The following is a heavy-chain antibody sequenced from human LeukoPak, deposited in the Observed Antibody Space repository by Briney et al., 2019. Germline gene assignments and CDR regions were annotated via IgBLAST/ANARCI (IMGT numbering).Heavy chain of an antibody. CDR1: GFTFSRHA. Sequence: GSLRLSCEVSGFTFSRHAMVWMRQAPGKGLEWVSAINSRSDNIVYADSVQGRFTIFRDNAKSSAYLQMDSLSTEDTAIYYCASQYYDIGAYSGYWGQGTLVTVSS. J-gene: IGHJ4*02. CDR3: ASQYYDIGAYSGY. D-gene: IGHD3-22*01. V-gene: IGHV3-21*06. CDR2: INSRSDNI.